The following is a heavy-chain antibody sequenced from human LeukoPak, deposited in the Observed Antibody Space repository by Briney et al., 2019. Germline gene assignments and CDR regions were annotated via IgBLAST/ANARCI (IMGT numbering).Heavy chain of an antibody. CDR1: GGTFRSYA. J-gene: IGHJ4*02. CDR2: IIPMINTP. D-gene: IGHD4-17*01. CDR3: AIFQGTYGDNENDY. Sequence: SVKVSCTASGGTFRSYAITWVRQAPGKGLEWMGGIIPMINTPKYAQKFQGRVSITADESTSTGYVEVSSLGSEDTAVYYCAIFQGTYGDNENDYWGQGTLVTVSS. V-gene: IGHV1-69*13.